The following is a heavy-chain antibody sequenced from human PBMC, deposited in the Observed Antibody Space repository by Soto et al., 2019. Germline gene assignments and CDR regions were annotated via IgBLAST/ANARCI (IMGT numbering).Heavy chain of an antibody. CDR1: GVSISSGDDY. D-gene: IGHD3-22*01. V-gene: IGHV4-30-4*01. CDR2: IYFSGST. J-gene: IGHJ4*02. Sequence: QVQLQESGPGLVKPSQTLSLTCIVSGVSISSGDDYWSWIRQPPGKGLEWIGYIYFSGSTYSNPSLRSRATISADTSKNQFSLKLTSVTAADTAVYYCARGGGYDYWGQGALVTVSS. CDR3: ARGGGYDY.